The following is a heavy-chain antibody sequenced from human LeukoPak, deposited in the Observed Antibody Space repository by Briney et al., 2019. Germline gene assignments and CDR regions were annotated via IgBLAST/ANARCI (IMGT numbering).Heavy chain of an antibody. V-gene: IGHV3-21*01. Sequence: PGGSLRLSCAASGFTFSSYSMNWVRQAPGKGLEWVSSISSSISYIYYADSVKGRFTISRDNAKNSLYLQMNSLRAEDTAIYYWARDGRGPAAAMPDYWGQGTLVAVSS. CDR2: ISSSISYI. J-gene: IGHJ4*02. D-gene: IGHD2-2*01. CDR3: ARDGRGPAAAMPDY. CDR1: GFTFSSYS.